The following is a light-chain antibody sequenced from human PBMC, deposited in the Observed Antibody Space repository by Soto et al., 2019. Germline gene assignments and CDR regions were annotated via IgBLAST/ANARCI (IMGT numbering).Light chain of an antibody. J-gene: IGLJ1*01. CDR3: GADHGSGSNFVYV. V-gene: IGLV9-49*03. CDR1: SDYSFYK. CDR2: VGPNGIVG. Sequence: QPVLTQPPSASASLGASVTLTCTLSSDYSFYKVDWYQLRPGRGPRFVMRVGPNGIVGSRGDGIPDRFSVSGSGLNRYLTIKNIQEEDESDYHCGADHGSGSNFVYVFATGTKLTVL.